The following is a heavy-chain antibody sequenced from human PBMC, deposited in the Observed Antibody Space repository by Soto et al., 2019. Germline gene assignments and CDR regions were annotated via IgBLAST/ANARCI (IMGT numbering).Heavy chain of an antibody. D-gene: IGHD2-2*01. CDR3: ARDSGVVPAAMWTYFDY. V-gene: IGHV4-31*03. CDR2: IYYSGST. Sequence: NPSETLSLTCTVSGGSISSGGYYWSWIRQHPGKGLEWIGYIYYSGSTYYNPSLKSRVTISVDTSKNQFSLKLSSVTAADTAVYYCARDSGVVPAAMWTYFDYWGQGTLVTVSS. J-gene: IGHJ4*02. CDR1: GGSISSGGYY.